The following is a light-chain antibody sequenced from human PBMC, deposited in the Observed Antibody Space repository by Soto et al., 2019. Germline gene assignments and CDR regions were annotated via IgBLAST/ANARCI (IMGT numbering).Light chain of an antibody. CDR2: GAS. Sequence: EIVLTQSPGTLSLSPGERATLSCRASQSVSSSYLAWYQQKPGQAPRLLIYGASSRATGIPDRFSGSGSGTDFTLTISRLEPEDFAVYYCQPYDTWPPWTFGQGTKVEVK. CDR3: QPYDTWPPWT. CDR1: QSVSSSY. V-gene: IGKV3-20*01. J-gene: IGKJ1*01.